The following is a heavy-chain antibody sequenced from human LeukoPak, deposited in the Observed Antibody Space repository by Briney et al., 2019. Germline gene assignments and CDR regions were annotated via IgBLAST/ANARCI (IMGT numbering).Heavy chain of an antibody. J-gene: IGHJ5*02. Sequence: SSETLSLTCAVSGRSISSGGYSWSWLRQPPGKGLEWIGYIYHSGSTYYNPSLKSRFTLSVDRSKNQFSLKLSSVTAADTAVYYCARDSGGSWNGFDPWGQGTLVTVSS. D-gene: IGHD2-15*01. CDR2: IYHSGST. V-gene: IGHV4-30-2*01. CDR3: ARDSGGSWNGFDP. CDR1: GRSISSGGYS.